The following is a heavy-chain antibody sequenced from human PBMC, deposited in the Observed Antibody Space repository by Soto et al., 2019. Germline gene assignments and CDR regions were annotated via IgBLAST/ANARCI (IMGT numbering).Heavy chain of an antibody. CDR2: TRNKANGYST. Sequence: GSLRLSCAVSGFTFSDHYMDWIRQIPGSGLEWIVRTRNKANGYSTEYAASVRGRFTVSRDDSRSSLNLQMDSLRVEDTAVYYCVRATPYVGFDSWGQGDPVTVSS. D-gene: IGHD3-16*01. CDR1: GFTFSDHY. J-gene: IGHJ4*02. V-gene: IGHV3-72*01. CDR3: VRATPYVGFDS.